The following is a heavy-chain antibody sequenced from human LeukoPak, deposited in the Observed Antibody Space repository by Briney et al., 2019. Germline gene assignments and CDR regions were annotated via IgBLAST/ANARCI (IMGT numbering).Heavy chain of an antibody. CDR1: GFTLSDFA. CDR3: AKVFRGWELRDGFDV. CDR2: ISRSGGRI. V-gene: IGHV3-23*01. J-gene: IGHJ3*01. D-gene: IGHD1-26*01. Sequence: PGGSLRLSCTASGFTLSDFAMNWVRQAPGKGLEWVSGISRSGGRIDYADSVKGRFTISRDNANSTVYVQMNSLRAEDTAVYYCAKVFRGWELRDGFDVWGQGTMVTVSS.